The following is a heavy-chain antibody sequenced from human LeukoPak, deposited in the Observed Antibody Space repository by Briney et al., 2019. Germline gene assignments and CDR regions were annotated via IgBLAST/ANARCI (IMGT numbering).Heavy chain of an antibody. CDR1: GFTFSSYS. D-gene: IGHD2-15*01. J-gene: IGHJ6*03. Sequence: GGSLRLSSAASGFTFSSYSMNWVRQAPGKGLEWVSSISSSSSYIYYADSVKGRFTISRDNAKNSLYLQMNSLRAEDTAVYYCARVPPLGYCSGGSCLLYYYYYMDVWGKGTTVTVSS. V-gene: IGHV3-21*01. CDR2: ISSSSSYI. CDR3: ARVPPLGYCSGGSCLLYYYYYMDV.